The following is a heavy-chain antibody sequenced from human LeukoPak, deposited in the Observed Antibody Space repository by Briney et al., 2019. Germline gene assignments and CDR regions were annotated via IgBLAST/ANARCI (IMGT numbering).Heavy chain of an antibody. CDR1: GYTFTSSD. Sequence: ASVKVSCKASGYTFTSSDINWVRQATGQGLEWMGWMNPNSGNTGYAQKFQGRVTMTRNTSISTAYMELSSLRSEDTAVYYCARTLSRNGRGVRAFDTWGQGTMVTVSS. J-gene: IGHJ3*02. CDR2: MNPNSGNT. D-gene: IGHD3-10*01. CDR3: ARTLSRNGRGVRAFDT. V-gene: IGHV1-8*01.